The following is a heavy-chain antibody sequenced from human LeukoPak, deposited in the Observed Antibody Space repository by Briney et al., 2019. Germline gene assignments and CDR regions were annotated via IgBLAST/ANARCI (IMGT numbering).Heavy chain of an antibody. D-gene: IGHD5-12*01. CDR2: ISSSGSSI. CDR1: GFTFSSYE. Sequence: GGSLRLSCAASGFTFSSYEMNWVRQAPGKGLEWVSYISSSGSSIYYADSVKGRVTISRDNSKNTLFLQMNSLRAEDTAVYYCTKVPTYSGYEYPPYYFDYWGQGTLVTVSS. V-gene: IGHV3-48*03. CDR3: TKVPTYSGYEYPPYYFDY. J-gene: IGHJ4*02.